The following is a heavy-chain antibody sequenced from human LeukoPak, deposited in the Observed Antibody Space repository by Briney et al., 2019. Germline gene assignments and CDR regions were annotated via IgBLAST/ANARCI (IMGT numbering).Heavy chain of an antibody. J-gene: IGHJ4*02. CDR1: GFTVSSNY. V-gene: IGHV3-53*01. Sequence: GGSLRLSCAASGFTVSSNYMSWVRQAPGKGLEWVSVIYSGGSTYYADSVKGRFTIPRDNSKNTLYLQMNSLRAEDTAVYYCARMTTVTSYYFDYWGQGTLVTVSS. CDR3: ARMTTVTSYYFDY. D-gene: IGHD4-17*01. CDR2: IYSGGST.